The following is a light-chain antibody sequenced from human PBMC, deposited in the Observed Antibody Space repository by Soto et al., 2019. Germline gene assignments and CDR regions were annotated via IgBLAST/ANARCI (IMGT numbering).Light chain of an antibody. Sequence: DIQMTQSPSSLSASIGDRVTITCRASQSINSYLNWYQQKSGKAPRLLIYAASTLQSGVPSRFSGSGFGTDFTLTISSLQPEDFATYHCQPSYSTPRTFGQGTRVEIK. CDR3: QPSYSTPRT. CDR1: QSINSY. J-gene: IGKJ1*01. CDR2: AAS. V-gene: IGKV1-39*01.